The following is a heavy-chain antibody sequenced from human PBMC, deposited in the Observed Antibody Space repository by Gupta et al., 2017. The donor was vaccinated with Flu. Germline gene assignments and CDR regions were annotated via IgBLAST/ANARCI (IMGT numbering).Heavy chain of an antibody. Sequence: TFTSYGFTWVRQAPGQGLEWMGWITAYNGDTKYAQKLQGRITMTTDTSTSTAYMELRSLRSDDTAVYYCALMYSSTWDFEYWGLGTLVTVSS. CDR2: ITAYNGDT. D-gene: IGHD6-13*01. CDR1: TFTSYG. CDR3: ALMYSSTWDFEY. J-gene: IGHJ4*02. V-gene: IGHV1-18*01.